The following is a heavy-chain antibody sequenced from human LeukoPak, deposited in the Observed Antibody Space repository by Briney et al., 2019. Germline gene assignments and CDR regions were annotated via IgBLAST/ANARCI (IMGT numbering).Heavy chain of an antibody. J-gene: IGHJ4*02. CDR1: GGSISNYY. Sequence: PETLSLTCTVSGGSISNYYWSWIRQPPGKGLEWIGYLYYSGSTNYNSSLKSRVTISGDTSKNQFSLKLTSVTAADTAVYYCARGLGSRYYFNSWGQGTLVTVSS. D-gene: IGHD3-10*01. CDR2: LYYSGST. CDR3: ARGLGSRYYFNS. V-gene: IGHV4-59*01.